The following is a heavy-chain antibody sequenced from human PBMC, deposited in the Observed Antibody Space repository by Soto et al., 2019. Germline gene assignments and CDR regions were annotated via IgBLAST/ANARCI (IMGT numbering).Heavy chain of an antibody. CDR1: GFTFSNYA. Sequence: TGGSLRLSCSASGFTFSNYAISWVRQFPGKGLEWVSGVSSTGTSPYYAGSVQGRFTISRDNYKNMFYLQMKSLRDEDTAIYYCAKARPSGGYYYVEAFDVWGQGTMVTVSS. D-gene: IGHD3-22*01. CDR3: AKARPSGGYYYVEAFDV. J-gene: IGHJ3*01. V-gene: IGHV3-23*01. CDR2: VSSTGTSP.